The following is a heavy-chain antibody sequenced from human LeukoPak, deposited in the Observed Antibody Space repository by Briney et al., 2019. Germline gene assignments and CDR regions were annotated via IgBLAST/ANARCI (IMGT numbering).Heavy chain of an antibody. CDR1: GDSVSSNSAA. CDR2: TYYRSKWYN. V-gene: IGHV6-1*01. CDR3: ARALGRKAFDI. Sequence: SQTPSLTRAISGDSVSSNSAASNWIRQSPSRCLEWLGRTYYRSKWYNDYAVSVKSRITIKTDTSNIQFSLQLNSLTPEDTAVYYCARALGRKAFDIWGQGTMVTVSS. J-gene: IGHJ3*02. D-gene: IGHD7-27*01.